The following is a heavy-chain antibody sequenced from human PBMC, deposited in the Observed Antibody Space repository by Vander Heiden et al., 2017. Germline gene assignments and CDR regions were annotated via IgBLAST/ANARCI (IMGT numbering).Heavy chain of an antibody. CDR2: IYYSGST. V-gene: IGHV4-39*01. CDR1: GGSIRSSSYY. D-gene: IGHD5-12*01. CDR3: ARLDPGWLRLVGSRDY. Sequence: QLPLQASGPGLVKPSETLSPTCTVSGGSIRSSSYYWGWLRPPPGKGLEWIGSIYYSGSTYYNPSLKSRVTISVDTSKNQFSLKLSSVTAADTAVYYCARLDPGWLRLVGSRDYWGQGTLVTVSS. J-gene: IGHJ4*02.